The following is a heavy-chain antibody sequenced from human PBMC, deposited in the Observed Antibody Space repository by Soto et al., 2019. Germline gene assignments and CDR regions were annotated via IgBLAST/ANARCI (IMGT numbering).Heavy chain of an antibody. J-gene: IGHJ4*02. D-gene: IGHD3-22*01. V-gene: IGHV3-49*03. CDR2: IRSKAYGGTT. CDR1: GFTFGDYA. Sequence: GSLRLSCTASGFTFGDYAMSWFRQAPGKGLEWVGFIRSKAYGGTTEYAASVKGRFTISRDDSKSIAYLQMNSLKTEDTAVYYCTMPRPRYYYDSSGYYPFDYWGQGTLVTVSS. CDR3: TMPRPRYYYDSSGYYPFDY.